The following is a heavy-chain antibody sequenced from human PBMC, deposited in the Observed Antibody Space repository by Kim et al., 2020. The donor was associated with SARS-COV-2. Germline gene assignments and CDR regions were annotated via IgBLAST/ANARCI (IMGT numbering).Heavy chain of an antibody. V-gene: IGHV3-15*01. J-gene: IGHJ4*02. D-gene: IGHD3-10*01. CDR2: IKSKTDGGTT. CDR3: TTVLSAMDYYGSGSSWYFDY. CDR1: GLTFSNAW. Sequence: GGSLRLSCAASGLTFSNAWMSWVRQAPGKGLEWGGGIKSKTDGGTTDYAAHVKGRFTISRDDSKNTLYLQMNSLKTEDTAVYYGTTVLSAMDYYGSGSSWYFDYWGQGTLVTVSS.